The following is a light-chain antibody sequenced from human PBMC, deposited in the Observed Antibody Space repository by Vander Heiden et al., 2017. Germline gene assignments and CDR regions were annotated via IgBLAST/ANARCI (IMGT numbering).Light chain of an antibody. Sequence: SALTQPRPVPWSPGQPGTNACTGTSGDVVGYNYVSWYQQHPGKAPKLMIYDVSKRPSGVPDRFSGSKSGNTATLTISGLQAEDEADYYCCSYAGSYTFVFGGGTKLTVL. J-gene: IGLJ2*01. V-gene: IGLV2-11*01. CDR3: CSYAGSYTFV. CDR2: DVS. CDR1: SGDVVGYNY.